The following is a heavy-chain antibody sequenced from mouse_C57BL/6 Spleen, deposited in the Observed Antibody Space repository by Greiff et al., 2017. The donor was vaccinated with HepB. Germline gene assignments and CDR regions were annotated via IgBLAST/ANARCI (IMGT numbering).Heavy chain of an antibody. V-gene: IGHV6-3*01. CDR1: GFTFSNYW. J-gene: IGHJ1*03. Sequence: EVKLVESGGGLVQPGGSMKLSCVASGFTFSNYWMNWVRQSPEKGLEWVAQIRLKSDNYATHYAESVKGRFTISRDDSKSSVYLQMNNLRAEDTGIYYCTANYGSSYWYFDVWGTGTTVTVSS. D-gene: IGHD1-1*01. CDR2: IRLKSDNYAT. CDR3: TANYGSSYWYFDV.